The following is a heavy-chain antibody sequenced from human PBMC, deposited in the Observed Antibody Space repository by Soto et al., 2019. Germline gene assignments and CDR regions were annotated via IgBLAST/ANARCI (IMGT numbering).Heavy chain of an antibody. CDR2: IYHSGST. J-gene: IGHJ4*02. CDR3: ARINRDGYNPHFDY. CDR1: GGSISSSNW. D-gene: IGHD5-12*01. V-gene: IGHV4-4*02. Sequence: QVQLQESGPGLVKPSGTLSLTCAVSGGSISSSNWWSWVRQPPGKGLEWIGEIYHSGSTNYNPSLKSRVTXXVXKXXNQFSRKLSSVTAADTAVYYCARINRDGYNPHFDYWGQGTLVTVSS.